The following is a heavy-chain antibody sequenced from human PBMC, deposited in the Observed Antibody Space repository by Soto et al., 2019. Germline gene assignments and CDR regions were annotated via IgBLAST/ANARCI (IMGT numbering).Heavy chain of an antibody. CDR2: ISYDGSNK. D-gene: IGHD6-25*01. J-gene: IGHJ4*02. V-gene: IGHV3-30-3*01. CDR3: ARDHGPYSSDFDY. CDR1: GLTFSSYA. Sequence: PGGSLRLSCAASGLTFSSYAMHWVRQAPGKGLEWVAVISYDGSNKYYADSVKGRFTISRDNSKNTLYLQMNSLRAEDTAVYYCARDHGPYSSDFDYWGQGTLVTVSS.